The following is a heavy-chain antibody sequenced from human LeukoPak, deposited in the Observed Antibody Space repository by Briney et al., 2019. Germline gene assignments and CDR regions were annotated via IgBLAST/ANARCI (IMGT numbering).Heavy chain of an antibody. V-gene: IGHV3-7*01. CDR1: GFTFSSYW. CDR3: ARYYYDSRGENDAFDI. D-gene: IGHD3-22*01. Sequence: GGSLRLSCAASGFTFSSYWMSWVRQAPGKGLEWVANIKQDGSEKYYVDSVKGRFTISRDNAKNSLYLQMNSLRAEDTAVYYCARYYYDSRGENDAFDIWGQGTMVTVSS. CDR2: IKQDGSEK. J-gene: IGHJ3*02.